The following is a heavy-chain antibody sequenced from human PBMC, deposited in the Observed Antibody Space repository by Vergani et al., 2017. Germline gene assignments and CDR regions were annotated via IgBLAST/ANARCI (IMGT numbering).Heavy chain of an antibody. CDR3: ARLVVGATTDWFDP. CDR2: IDPSDSYT. Sequence: EVQLVPSGAEVKKPGESLRISCKGSGYSFTSYWISWVRQMPGKGVEWMGRIDPSDSYTNYSPSFQVNVTISAAKSISTADLQWSSLNASDTAMYYCARLVVGATTDWFDPWGQGTLVTVSS. V-gene: IGHV5-10-1*03. J-gene: IGHJ5*02. CDR1: GYSFTSYW. D-gene: IGHD1-26*01.